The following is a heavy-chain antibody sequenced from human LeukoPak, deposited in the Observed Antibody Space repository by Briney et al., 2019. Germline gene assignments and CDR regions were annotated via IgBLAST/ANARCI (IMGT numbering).Heavy chain of an antibody. CDR1: GGSISSYY. V-gene: IGHV4-59*01. D-gene: IGHD3-10*02. CDR2: IYYSGSA. J-gene: IGHJ5*02. Sequence: SETLSLTCTVSGGSISSYYWSWIRQPPGKGLEWIGYIYYSGSANYNPSLKSRVTISVDTSKNQFSLKLSSVTAADTAVYYCACSGAAVTWYNWFDPWGQGTLVTVSS. CDR3: ACSGAAVTWYNWFDP.